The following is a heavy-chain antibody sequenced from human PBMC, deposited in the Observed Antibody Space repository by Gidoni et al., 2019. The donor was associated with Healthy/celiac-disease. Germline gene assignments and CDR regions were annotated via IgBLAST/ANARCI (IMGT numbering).Heavy chain of an antibody. V-gene: IGHV4-59*01. CDR1: GGSISSYY. Sequence: QVQLQESGPGLLKPSETLSLPSTVPGGSISSYYWSWIRQPPGKGLEWIGYIYYSGSTNYNPSLKSRVTISVDTSKNQFSLKLSSVTAADTAVYYCARTIGDWFDPWGQGTLVTVSS. D-gene: IGHD3-16*01. CDR2: IYYSGST. CDR3: ARTIGDWFDP. J-gene: IGHJ5*02.